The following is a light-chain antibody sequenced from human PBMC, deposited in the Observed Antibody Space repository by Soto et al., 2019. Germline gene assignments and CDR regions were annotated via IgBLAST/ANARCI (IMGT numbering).Light chain of an antibody. Sequence: DIVMTQSPLSLPVTPGEPASISCRSSQSLLHSNGYNYLDWYLQRPGQSPQLLIFLGSNRASGVPDRFSGSGSGTEFTLTISNLESDDFATYYCQQYHRYSTFGQGTKVDIK. CDR3: QQYHRYST. CDR1: QSLLHSNGYNY. CDR2: LGS. J-gene: IGKJ1*01. V-gene: IGKV2-28*01.